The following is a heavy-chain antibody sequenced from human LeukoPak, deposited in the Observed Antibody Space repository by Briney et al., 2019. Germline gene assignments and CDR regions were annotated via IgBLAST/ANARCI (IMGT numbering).Heavy chain of an antibody. V-gene: IGHV4-34*01. CDR3: ARGFGFGELFHSDY. CDR1: GGSFSGYY. Sequence: SETLSLTCAVYGGSFSGYYWSWIRQPPGKGLEWIGEINHSGSTNYNPSLKSRVTISVDTSKNQFSLKLSSVTAADTAVYYCARGFGFGELFHSDYWGQGTLVTVSS. CDR2: INHSGST. D-gene: IGHD3-10*01. J-gene: IGHJ4*02.